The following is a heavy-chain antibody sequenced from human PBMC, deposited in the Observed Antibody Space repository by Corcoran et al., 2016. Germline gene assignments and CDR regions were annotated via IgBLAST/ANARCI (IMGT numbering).Heavy chain of an antibody. CDR2: ISYDGSNK. Sequence: QVQLVESGGGVVQPGRSLRLSCAASGFTFSSYGMHWVRQAPGKGLEWVAVISYDGSNKYYADSVKGRFTISRDNSKNTLYLQMNSLRAEDTAAYVYSRDRGLAAGGGDWFDPWGQGTLVTVSS. CDR3: SRDRGLAAGGGDWFDP. CDR1: GFTFSSYG. V-gene: IGHV3-30*03. J-gene: IGHJ5*02. D-gene: IGHD3-10*01.